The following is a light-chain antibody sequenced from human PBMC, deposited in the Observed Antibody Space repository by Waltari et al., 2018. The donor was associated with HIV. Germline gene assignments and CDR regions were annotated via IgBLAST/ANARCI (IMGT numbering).Light chain of an antibody. CDR1: QSVSSW. CDR2: KAS. Sequence: DIQMTQSPSILSAVVGDRVTIKCRASQSVSSWLAWYQQKPGKAPRLLIHKASTLESGVPSRFSGSGSGTEFTLSISSLQPDDFATYYCQEYKSYSPTFGQGTNLE. CDR3: QEYKSYSPT. J-gene: IGKJ2*01. V-gene: IGKV1-5*03.